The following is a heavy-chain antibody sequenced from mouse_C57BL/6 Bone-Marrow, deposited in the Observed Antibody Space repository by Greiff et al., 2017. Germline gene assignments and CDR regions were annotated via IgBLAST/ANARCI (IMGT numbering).Heavy chain of an antibody. D-gene: IGHD3-2*02. CDR3: ARSETAQATWFAY. CDR1: GYTFTSYW. CDR2: INPSNGGT. J-gene: IGHJ3*01. V-gene: IGHV1-53*01. Sequence: QVQLQQPGPELVKPGASVKLSCKASGYTFTSYWMHWVKQRPGQGLEWIGNINPSNGGTNYNEKFKSKATLTVDKSSSTAYMQLSSLTSEDSAVYYCARSETAQATWFAYWGQGTLVTVSA.